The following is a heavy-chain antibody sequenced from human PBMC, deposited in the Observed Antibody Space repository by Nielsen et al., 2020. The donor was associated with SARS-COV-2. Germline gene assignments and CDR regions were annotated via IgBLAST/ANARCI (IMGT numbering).Heavy chain of an antibody. D-gene: IGHD3-9*01. J-gene: IGHJ4*02. V-gene: IGHV3-23*01. CDR1: GFTFSTYA. CDR3: AKAFRSSDWLRAANDY. Sequence: GESLKISCAASGFTFSTYAMNWVRQAPGKGLEWVSVIGDDGTGINYANSVKGRFTISRDNSKNTLYLQMNSLRGEDTAVYYCAKAFRSSDWLRAANDYWGQGTLVTVSS. CDR2: IGDDGTGI.